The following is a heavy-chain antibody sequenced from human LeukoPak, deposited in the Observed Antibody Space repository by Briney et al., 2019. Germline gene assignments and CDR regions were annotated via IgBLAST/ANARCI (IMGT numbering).Heavy chain of an antibody. D-gene: IGHD6-19*01. CDR3: AKESVAGSSPYYFDY. Sequence: GGSLRLSCAASGFTFSSDAMSWVRQAPGKGLERVSAISGSGGSTYYADSVKGRFTISRDNSKNTLYLQMNSLRAEDTAVYYCAKESVAGSSPYYFDYWGQGTLVTVSS. J-gene: IGHJ4*02. CDR2: ISGSGGST. CDR1: GFTFSSDA. V-gene: IGHV3-23*01.